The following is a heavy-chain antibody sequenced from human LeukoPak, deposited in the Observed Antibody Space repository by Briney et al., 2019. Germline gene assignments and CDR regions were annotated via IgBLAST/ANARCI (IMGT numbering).Heavy chain of an antibody. J-gene: IGHJ4*02. CDR1: GFTFDDYA. D-gene: IGHD2-8*01. Sequence: QPGRSLRPSCAASGFTFDDYAMHWVRQAPGQGLEWVSGISWNSGNIVYADSVKGRFTISRDNAKNSLYLQMNSLRAEDTALYYCAKGMVYATQYYFDYWGQGTLVTVSS. CDR3: AKGMVYATQYYFDY. V-gene: IGHV3-9*01. CDR2: ISWNSGNI.